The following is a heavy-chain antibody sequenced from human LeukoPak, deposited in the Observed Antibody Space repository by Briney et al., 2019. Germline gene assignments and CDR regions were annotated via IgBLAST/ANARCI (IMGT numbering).Heavy chain of an antibody. J-gene: IGHJ5*02. CDR3: ARGIAAAGTNVDDWFDP. D-gene: IGHD6-13*01. CDR2: IIPIFGTA. CDR1: GGTFSSYA. V-gene: IGHV1-69*05. Sequence: ASVKVSCKASGGTFSSYAISWVRQAPGQGLEWMGGIIPIFGTANYAQKFLGRVTITTDESTSTAYMELSSLRSEDTAVYYCARGIAAAGTNVDDWFDPWGQGTLVTVSS.